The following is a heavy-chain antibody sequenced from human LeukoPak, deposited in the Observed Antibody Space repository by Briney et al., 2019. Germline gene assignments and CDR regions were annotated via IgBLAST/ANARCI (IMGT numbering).Heavy chain of an antibody. D-gene: IGHD2-21*01. CDR3: AKGSLRLDNWFDP. Sequence: GGSLRLSCAASGFTFDDYAMHWVRQAPGKGLEWVSGISWNSGSIGYADSVKGRFTISRDNAKKSLYLQMNSLRAEDTALYYCAKGSLRLDNWFDPWGQGTLVTVSS. CDR2: ISWNSGSI. V-gene: IGHV3-9*01. CDR1: GFTFDDYA. J-gene: IGHJ5*02.